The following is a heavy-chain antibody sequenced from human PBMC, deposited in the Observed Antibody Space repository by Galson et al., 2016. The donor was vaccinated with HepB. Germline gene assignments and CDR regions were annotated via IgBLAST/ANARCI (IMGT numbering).Heavy chain of an antibody. J-gene: IGHJ6*02. CDR1: GFTINNKY. CDR2: IFSGGST. Sequence: SLRLSCAASGFTINNKYMNWVRQAPGKGLEWVSVIFSGGSTYYADSVKGQFTIFRDNSKNTLYLQMNSLRVEDTAVYYCARETDYNDSVRDAMDVWGQGTTVTVSS. D-gene: IGHD4-17*01. CDR3: ARETDYNDSVRDAMDV. V-gene: IGHV3-53*01.